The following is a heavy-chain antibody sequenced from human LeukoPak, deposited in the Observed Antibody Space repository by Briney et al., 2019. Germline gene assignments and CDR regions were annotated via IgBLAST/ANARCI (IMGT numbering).Heavy chain of an antibody. CDR1: GFTFSGSA. V-gene: IGHV3-73*01. D-gene: IGHD3-22*01. CDR3: TRQELSGYYY. CDR2: IRSKANSYAT. J-gene: IGHJ4*02. Sequence: VGSLRLSCAASGFTFSGSAMHWVRQASGKGLEWVGRIRSKANSYATAYAASVKGRFTISRDDSKNTAYLQMNSLKTEDTAVYYCTRQELSGYYYWGQGTLVTVSS.